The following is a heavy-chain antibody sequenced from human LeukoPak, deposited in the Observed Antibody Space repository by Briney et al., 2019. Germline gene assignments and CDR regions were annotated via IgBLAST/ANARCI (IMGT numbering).Heavy chain of an antibody. CDR3: ARHLAAAGKFDY. Sequence: GSLRLSCAASGFTFSSYAMSWVRQAPGKGLEWIGYIYYSGSTNYNPSLKSRVTISVDTSKNQFSLKLSSVTAADTAVYYCARHLAAAGKFDYWGQGTLVTVSS. J-gene: IGHJ4*02. CDR1: GFTFSSYA. V-gene: IGHV4-59*08. CDR2: IYYSGST. D-gene: IGHD6-13*01.